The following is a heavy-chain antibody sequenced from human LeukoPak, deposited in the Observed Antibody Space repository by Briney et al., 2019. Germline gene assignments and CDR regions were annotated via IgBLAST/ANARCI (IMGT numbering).Heavy chain of an antibody. CDR1: GGSISSGGYY. CDR2: IYYSGST. CDR3: ARRVTTVTTGRWFDP. V-gene: IGHV4-31*03. Sequence: SETLSLTCTVSGGSISSGGYYWSWIRQHPGKGLEWIGYIYYSGSTYYNPSLKSRVTISVDTSKNQFSLKLSSVTAADTAVYYCARRVTTVTTGRWFDPWGQGTLVTVSS. J-gene: IGHJ5*02. D-gene: IGHD4-11*01.